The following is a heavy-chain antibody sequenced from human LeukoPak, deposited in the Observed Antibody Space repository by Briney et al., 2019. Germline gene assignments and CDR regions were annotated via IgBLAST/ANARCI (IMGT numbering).Heavy chain of an antibody. V-gene: IGHV3-21*04. CDR3: AKGIDILTGSIDY. CDR2: ISSTGAYI. J-gene: IGHJ4*02. CDR1: GFISSSDS. Sequence: GGSLRLSCATSGFISSSDSMIWVRQAPGKGLEWVSSISSTGAYIYYADSLKGRFTISRDNSKNTLYLQMNSLRAEDTAVYYCAKGIDILTGSIDYWGQGTLVTVSS. D-gene: IGHD3-9*01.